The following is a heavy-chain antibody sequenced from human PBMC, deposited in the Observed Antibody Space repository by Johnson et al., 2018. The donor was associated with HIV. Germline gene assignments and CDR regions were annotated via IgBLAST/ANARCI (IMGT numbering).Heavy chain of an antibody. Sequence: VQLVESGGGLVKPGGSLRLSCAASGFSFSDYYMSWIRQAPGKGLEWVSVIYSGGSTYYADSVKGRFTISRDNSKNTLYLQMNSLRAEDTAVYYCAKSSRVSTTFDAFDIWGQGTMVTVSS. CDR2: IYSGGST. CDR1: GFSFSDYY. J-gene: IGHJ3*02. D-gene: IGHD1-26*01. V-gene: IGHV3-66*01. CDR3: AKSSRVSTTFDAFDI.